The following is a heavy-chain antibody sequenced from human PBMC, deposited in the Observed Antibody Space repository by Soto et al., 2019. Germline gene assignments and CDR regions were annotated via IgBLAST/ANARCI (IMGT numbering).Heavy chain of an antibody. CDR3: ARESNCISTSCYDI. CDR2: ISAYDGNT. J-gene: IGHJ3*02. Sequence: GASVKVSCKASGYTFTSYGISWVRQAPGQGLEWLGWISAYDGNTNYAQKLQGRVTMTTDTSTSTAYMELRSLRSDDTAVYYCARESNCISTSCYDIWGQGTMVTVSS. V-gene: IGHV1-18*01. D-gene: IGHD2-2*01. CDR1: GYTFTSYG.